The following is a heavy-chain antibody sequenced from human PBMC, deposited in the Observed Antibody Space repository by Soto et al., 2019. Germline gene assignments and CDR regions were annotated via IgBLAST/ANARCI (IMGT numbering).Heavy chain of an antibody. CDR2: IIPIFGTA. D-gene: IGHD3-22*01. J-gene: IGHJ4*02. Sequence: SVKVSCKASGGTFSSYAIIWVRQAPGQGLEWMGGIIPIFGTANYAQKFQGRVTITADESTSTAYMELSSLRSEDTAVYYCARDPYYYDSSGYPDEYYFDYWGQGTLVTVSS. V-gene: IGHV1-69*13. CDR3: ARDPYYYDSSGYPDEYYFDY. CDR1: GGTFSSYA.